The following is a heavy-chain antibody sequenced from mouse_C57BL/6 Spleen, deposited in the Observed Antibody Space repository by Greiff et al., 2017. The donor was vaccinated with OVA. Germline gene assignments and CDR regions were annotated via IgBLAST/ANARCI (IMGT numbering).Heavy chain of an antibody. CDR3: ARETVTGYYFDY. CDR1: GYAFTNYL. Sequence: VKLMESGAELVRPGTSVKVSCKASGYAFTNYLIEWVKQRPGQGLEWIGVINPGSGGTNYNEKFKGKATLTADKSSSTAYMQLSSLTSEDSAVYFCARETVTGYYFDYWGQGTTLTVSS. D-gene: IGHD2-1*01. V-gene: IGHV1-54*01. CDR2: INPGSGGT. J-gene: IGHJ2*01.